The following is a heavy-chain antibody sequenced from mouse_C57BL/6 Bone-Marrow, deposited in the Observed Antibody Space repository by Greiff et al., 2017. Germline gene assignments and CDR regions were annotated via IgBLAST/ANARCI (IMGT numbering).Heavy chain of an antibody. J-gene: IGHJ4*01. V-gene: IGHV1-7*01. CDR1: GYTFTSYW. Sequence: VQLVESGAELAKPGASVKLSCKASGYTFTSYWMHWVKQRPGQGLEWIGYINPSSGYTKYNQKFKDKATLTADKSSSTAYMQLSSLTYEDSAAYYCASPPSQPPLYAMDYWGQGTSVTVSS. D-gene: IGHD6-1*01. CDR3: ASPPSQPPLYAMDY. CDR2: INPSSGYT.